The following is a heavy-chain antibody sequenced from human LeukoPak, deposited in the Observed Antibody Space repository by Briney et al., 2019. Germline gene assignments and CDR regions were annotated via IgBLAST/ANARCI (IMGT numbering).Heavy chain of an antibody. CDR1: GFTFSSYG. CDR2: IWYDGSNK. Sequence: GGSLRLSCAASGFTFSSYGMHWVRQAPGKGLEWVAVIWYDGSNKYYVDSVKGRFTIARDNSKNTLYLQMNSLRDEDTAVYYCAKEGSYPFDYWGQGTLVTVSS. CDR3: AKEGSYPFDY. V-gene: IGHV3-33*06. D-gene: IGHD5-18*01. J-gene: IGHJ4*02.